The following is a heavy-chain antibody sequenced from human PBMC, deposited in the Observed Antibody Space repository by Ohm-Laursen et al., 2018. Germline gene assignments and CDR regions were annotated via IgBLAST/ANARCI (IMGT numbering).Heavy chain of an antibody. J-gene: IGHJ5*02. D-gene: IGHD6-25*01. Sequence: GTLSLTCAVYGGSFSGYYWSWIRQPPGKGLEWIGEINHSGSTNYNPSLKSRVTISLGTSKNQFSLKLRSVTAADTAVYYCARGGAARWLDPWGQGTLVTVSS. CDR3: ARGGAARWLDP. CDR1: GGSFSGYY. CDR2: INHSGST. V-gene: IGHV4-34*01.